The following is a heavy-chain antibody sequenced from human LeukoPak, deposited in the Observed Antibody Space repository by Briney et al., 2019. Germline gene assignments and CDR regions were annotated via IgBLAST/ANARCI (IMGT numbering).Heavy chain of an antibody. J-gene: IGHJ4*02. CDR1: GYTFTSYY. CDR3: ARDLDDCSGGSCYSGDY. D-gene: IGHD2-15*01. V-gene: IGHV1-46*01. CDR2: INPSGGST. Sequence: ASVKVSCKASGYTFTSYYMHWVRQAPGQGLEWMGIINPSGGSTSYAQKFQGRVTMTRDTSTSTVNMELSSLRSEDTAVYYCARDLDDCSGGSCYSGDYWGQGTLVTVSS.